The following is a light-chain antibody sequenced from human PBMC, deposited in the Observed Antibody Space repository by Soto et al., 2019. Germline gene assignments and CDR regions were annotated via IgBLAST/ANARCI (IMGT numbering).Light chain of an antibody. Sequence: QSALTQPASVSGSPGQSITISCTGTSSDVGGYNYVSWYQQHPGKAPKLRIYDVSNRPSGVSNRFSGTKSDNTASLTISGLQAEDEADYYCSSYTSSSTLEVFGGGTKLAVL. CDR1: SSDVGGYNY. CDR3: SSYTSSSTLEV. CDR2: DVS. V-gene: IGLV2-14*01. J-gene: IGLJ2*01.